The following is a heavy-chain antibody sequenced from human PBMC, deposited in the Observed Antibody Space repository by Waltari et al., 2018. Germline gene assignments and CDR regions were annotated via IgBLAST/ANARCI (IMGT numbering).Heavy chain of an antibody. J-gene: IGHJ4*02. D-gene: IGHD3-10*01. CDR1: GCALRNYW. CDR2: MKQDGIEK. CDR3: ARGITTDS. V-gene: IGHV3-7*04. Sequence: EVQLVQSGGGLVQPGGSLRLCCAVYGCALRNYWGSWVRRAPGKGLELVANMKQDGIEKNYVDSVKGRFTISRDNAKNSLYLQMNSLRAEDTAVYYCARGITTDSWGQGALVTVSS.